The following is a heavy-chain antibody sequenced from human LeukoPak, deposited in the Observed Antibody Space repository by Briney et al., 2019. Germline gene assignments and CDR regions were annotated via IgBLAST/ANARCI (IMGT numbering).Heavy chain of an antibody. Sequence: GGSLRLSCAASGFTFSSYAMSWVRQAPGKGLEWVSAISGSGGSTYYADSVEGRFTISRDNSKNTLYLQMNSLRAEDTAVYYCAKGRSGYYYLDYWGQGTLVTVSS. CDR1: GFTFSSYA. J-gene: IGHJ4*02. V-gene: IGHV3-23*01. D-gene: IGHD3-22*01. CDR3: AKGRSGYYYLDY. CDR2: ISGSGGST.